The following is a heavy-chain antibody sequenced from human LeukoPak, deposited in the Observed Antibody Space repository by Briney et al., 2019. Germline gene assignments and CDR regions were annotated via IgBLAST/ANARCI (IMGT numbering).Heavy chain of an antibody. CDR3: ARTRYYDILTGHQPFDY. D-gene: IGHD3-9*01. V-gene: IGHV4-59*01. CDR1: GGSISSYY. CDR2: IYYSEST. J-gene: IGHJ4*02. Sequence: SETLSLTCTVSGGSISSYYWSWIRQPPGKGLEWIGYIYYSESTNYNPSLKSRVTISVDTSKNQFSLKLSSVTAADTAVYYCARTRYYDILTGHQPFDYWGQGTLVTVSS.